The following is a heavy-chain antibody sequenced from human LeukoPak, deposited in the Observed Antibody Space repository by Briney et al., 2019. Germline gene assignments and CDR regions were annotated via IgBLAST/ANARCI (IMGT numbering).Heavy chain of an antibody. V-gene: IGHV4-34*01. CDR2: INHSGST. Sequence: SETLSLTCAVYGGSFSGYYWSWIRQPPGKGLEWIGEINHSGSTNYNPSLKSRVTISVDTSKNQFSLKLSSVTAADTAVYYCARVYYYGSGSYLHFDYWGQGTLVTVSS. CDR1: GGSFSGYY. D-gene: IGHD3-10*01. CDR3: ARVYYYGSGSYLHFDY. J-gene: IGHJ4*02.